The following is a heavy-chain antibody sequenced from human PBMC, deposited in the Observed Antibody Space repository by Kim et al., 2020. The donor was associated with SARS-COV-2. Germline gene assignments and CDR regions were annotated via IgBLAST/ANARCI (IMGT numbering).Heavy chain of an antibody. Sequence: GGSLRLSCVASGFTFSNYWMTWVRQAPGKGLEWVANIKPDGSVKYYADSVKGRFTISRDNAKSSLSLQINSLRVEDTAHYYCAREGLATAGLRWGQGTRV. J-gene: IGHJ4*02. CDR1: GFTFSNYW. V-gene: IGHV3-7*01. CDR3: AREGLATAGLR. D-gene: IGHD6-19*01. CDR2: IKPDGSVK.